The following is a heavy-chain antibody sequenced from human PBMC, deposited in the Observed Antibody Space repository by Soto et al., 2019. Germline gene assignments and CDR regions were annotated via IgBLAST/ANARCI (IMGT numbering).Heavy chain of an antibody. CDR2: MNPNSGNT. Sequence: QVQLVQSGAEVKKPGASVKVSCKASGYTFTSYDINWVRQATGQGLEWMGWMNPNSGNTGYAQKFQGRVTMTRNTSRSTAYMELSSLRSEDTAVYYCARSHPYVIAAAGRYYYYGMDVWGQGTTVTVSS. CDR1: GYTFTSYD. CDR3: ARSHPYVIAAAGRYYYYGMDV. V-gene: IGHV1-8*01. J-gene: IGHJ6*02. D-gene: IGHD6-13*01.